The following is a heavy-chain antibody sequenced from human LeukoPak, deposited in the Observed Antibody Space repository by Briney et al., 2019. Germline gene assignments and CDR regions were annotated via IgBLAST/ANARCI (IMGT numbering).Heavy chain of an antibody. V-gene: IGHV1-69*13. J-gene: IGHJ4*02. CDR3: ARDYYDSSGYYPNLYYFDY. D-gene: IGHD3-22*01. CDR2: IIPIFGTA. CDR1: GGTFSSYA. Sequence: GASVKVSCKASGGTFSSYAISWVRQAPGQGLEWIGGIIPIFGTANYAQKFQGRVTITADESTSTAYMELSSLRSEDTAVYYCARDYYDSSGYYPNLYYFDYWGQGTLVTVSS.